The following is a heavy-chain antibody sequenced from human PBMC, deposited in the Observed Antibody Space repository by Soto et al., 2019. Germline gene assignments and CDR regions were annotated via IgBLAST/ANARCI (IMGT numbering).Heavy chain of an antibody. CDR2: ISTYSGDT. V-gene: IGHV1-18*01. CDR1: GYTFFTYD. CDR3: ARHHGPTTSENWFDP. Sequence: QVHLVQSGVEVKTPGASVKVSCQASGYTFFTYDISWVRQAPGQGLEWMGWISTYSGDTKNAQKFQGRVTMTTDTSTTTAYLARRSLRSDGTSVYYCARHHGPTTSENWFDPWGQGTLVTVSS. D-gene: IGHD5-12*01. J-gene: IGHJ5*02.